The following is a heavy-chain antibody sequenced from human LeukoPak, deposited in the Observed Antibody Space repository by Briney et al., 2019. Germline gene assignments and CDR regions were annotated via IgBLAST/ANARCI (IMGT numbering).Heavy chain of an antibody. D-gene: IGHD2-2*01. V-gene: IGHV1-18*01. CDR1: GYTFTSYG. CDR2: ISAYNGNT. Sequence: ASGTLSCKASGYTFTSYGVRWVPRAPGQGLEGMGWISAYNGNTNYAQKLQGRVTVTTDTSTSTAYMELRSLRSDDTAVYYCARDRCSSTSCYYYDYYGMDVWGQGTTVTVSS. J-gene: IGHJ6*02. CDR3: ARDRCSSTSCYYYDYYGMDV.